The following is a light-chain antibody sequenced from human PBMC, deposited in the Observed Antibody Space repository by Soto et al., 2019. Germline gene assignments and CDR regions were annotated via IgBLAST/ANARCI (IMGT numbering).Light chain of an antibody. CDR3: SSFTGTSALIL. CDR2: EVS. CDR1: SSDVGGYDY. J-gene: IGLJ2*01. Sequence: QSVVTQPASVSGSPGQSITISCTGTSSDVGGYDYVSWYQQYPGKAPRLIICEVSSRPSGVSNRFSGSKSGNTASLTISGLRAEDEGDYFCSSFTGTSALILFGGGTKLTVL. V-gene: IGLV2-14*01.